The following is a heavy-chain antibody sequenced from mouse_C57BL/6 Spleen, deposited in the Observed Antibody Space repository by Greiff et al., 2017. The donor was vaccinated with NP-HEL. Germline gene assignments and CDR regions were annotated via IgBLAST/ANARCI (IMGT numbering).Heavy chain of an antibody. Sequence: EVQLQQSGPELVKPGASVKMSCKASGYTFTDYNMHWVKQSHGKSLEWIGYINPNNGGTSYNQKFKGKATLTVNKSSSTAYMERRRLTSEDSAVYYCARWGDGYYAWLAYWGQGTLVTVSA. CDR2: INPNNGGT. CDR3: ARWGDGYYAWLAY. V-gene: IGHV1-22*01. CDR1: GYTFTDYN. D-gene: IGHD2-3*01. J-gene: IGHJ3*01.